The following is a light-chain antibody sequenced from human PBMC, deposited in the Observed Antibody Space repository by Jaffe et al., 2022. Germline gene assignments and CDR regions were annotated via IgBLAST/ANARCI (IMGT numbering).Light chain of an antibody. CDR1: QSLVNSDGNTY. CDR2: KVS. J-gene: IGKJ1*01. CDR3: MQGSHWPPWT. Sequence: DVVMTQSPLSLPVTLGQPASISCKSSQSLVNSDGNTYLHWFQQRPGQSPRRLIYKVSIRASGVPDRFSGSGSGTDFTLTISRVEAEDVGVYYCMQGSHWPPWTFGQGTKVEIK. V-gene: IGKV2-30*01.